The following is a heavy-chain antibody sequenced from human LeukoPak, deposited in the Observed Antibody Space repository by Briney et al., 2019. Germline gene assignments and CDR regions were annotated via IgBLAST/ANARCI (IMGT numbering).Heavy chain of an antibody. CDR3: ARGGTVRNGMDV. J-gene: IGHJ6*02. D-gene: IGHD1-26*01. CDR1: GGSFSSYY. V-gene: IGHV4-59*01. Sequence: PSETLSLTCTVSGGSFSSYYWSWIRQPSGKGLEWIGYIYYSGGTSYNPALESRGTISVDMSKNQFSLKLSSVTAADTAVYYCARGGTVRNGMDVWGQGTTVTVSS. CDR2: IYYSGGT.